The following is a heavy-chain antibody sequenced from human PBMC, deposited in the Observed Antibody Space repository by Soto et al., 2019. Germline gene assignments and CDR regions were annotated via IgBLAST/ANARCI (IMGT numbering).Heavy chain of an antibody. Sequence: QVQLVQSGAEVKKPGASVKVSCKASGYTFTSYAMHWVRQAPGQRLEWMGWINAGNGNTKYSQKFQGRVTITRDTSASTAYMALSRLRSEDTAVYYCARGGSLYWYFDLWGRGTLVTVSS. CDR3: ARGGSLYWYFDL. V-gene: IGHV1-3*01. CDR1: GYTFTSYA. D-gene: IGHD1-26*01. J-gene: IGHJ2*01. CDR2: INAGNGNT.